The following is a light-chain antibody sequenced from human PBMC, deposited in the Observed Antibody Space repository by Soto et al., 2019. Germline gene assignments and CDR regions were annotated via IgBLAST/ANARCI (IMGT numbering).Light chain of an antibody. V-gene: IGKV3-11*01. J-gene: IGKJ2*01. CDR3: QQRNSRYT. CDR2: DVS. Sequence: EIVLTQSPATLSLSPGDRATLSCRASHSVSSYLAWYQQRPGQAPRLLIYDVSNRATGIPARFSGSGSGTDFNLTISRLEHEDFAVYYWQQRNSRYTLGPGTKLEIK. CDR1: HSVSSY.